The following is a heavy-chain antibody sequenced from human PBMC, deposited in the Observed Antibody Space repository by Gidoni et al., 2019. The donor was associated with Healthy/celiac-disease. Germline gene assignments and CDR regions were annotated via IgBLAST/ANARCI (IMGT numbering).Heavy chain of an antibody. V-gene: IGHV3-23*01. Sequence: EVQLLESGGGLVKPGGALSLPGEAPGFTFSSYAITGVRQAPGKGLGWVSAISGSGGSTYYADSVKGRFTISIDNSKNTLYLQMNSLRAEDTAVYYCAKVKAALPDDYWGQGTLVTVSS. J-gene: IGHJ4*02. CDR2: ISGSGGST. CDR1: GFTFSSYA. D-gene: IGHD6-25*01. CDR3: AKVKAALPDDY.